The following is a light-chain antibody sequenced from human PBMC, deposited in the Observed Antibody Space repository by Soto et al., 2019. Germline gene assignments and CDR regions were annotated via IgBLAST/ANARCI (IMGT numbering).Light chain of an antibody. CDR2: KAS. CDR3: QQYDTTFPT. Sequence: DIQMTQSPFTLSASVGDRVTITCRASQSINSWLAWFQQKPGKAPKLLIYKASGLEGGVPSRFSGSGSGTEFTLTISSLQPDDFATYYCQQYDTTFPTFGQGTKVEIK. CDR1: QSINSW. V-gene: IGKV1-5*03. J-gene: IGKJ1*01.